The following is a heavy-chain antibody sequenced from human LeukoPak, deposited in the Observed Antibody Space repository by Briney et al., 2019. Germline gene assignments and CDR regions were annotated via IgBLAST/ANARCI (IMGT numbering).Heavy chain of an antibody. Sequence: SETLSLTCTVSGGSISSYYWSWIRQPPGKGLEWIGYIYYSGSTNYNPSLKSRVTISVDTSKNQFSLKLSSVTAADTAVYYCARQLYFYCSSTSCYSNWFDPWGQGTLVTVSS. V-gene: IGHV4-59*08. CDR1: GGSISSYY. D-gene: IGHD2-2*01. CDR3: ARQLYFYCSSTSCYSNWFDP. J-gene: IGHJ5*02. CDR2: IYYSGST.